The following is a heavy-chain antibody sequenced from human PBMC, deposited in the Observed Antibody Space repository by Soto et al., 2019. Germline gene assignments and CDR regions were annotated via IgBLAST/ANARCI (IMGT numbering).Heavy chain of an antibody. CDR2: ISGSGGST. J-gene: IGHJ4*02. CDR3: AKDSPLRYSAHPCDY. CDR1: GFTFRSYA. Sequence: GSLRLSCAASGFTFRSYAMSWVRQAPGKGLEWVSAISGSGGSTYYADSVKGRFTISRDNSKNTLYLQMNSLRAEDTAVYYCAKDSPLRYSAHPCDYWGQGTLVTVSS. D-gene: IGHD3-9*01. V-gene: IGHV3-23*01.